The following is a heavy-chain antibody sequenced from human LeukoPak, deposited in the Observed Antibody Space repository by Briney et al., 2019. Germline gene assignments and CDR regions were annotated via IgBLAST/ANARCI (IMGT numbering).Heavy chain of an antibody. CDR2: INPSGGTT. D-gene: IGHD1-26*01. CDR1: GYTFTSYY. CDR3: ARIVVGATSSGDHYYYGMDV. Sequence: ASVTVSCKASGYTFTSYYMHWVRQAPGQGLEWMGIINPSGGTTRHAQKFQGRVTMTRDTSTSTLYMEMSSLRYEHTAVYYCARIVVGATSSGDHYYYGMDVWGQGTTVTVSS. V-gene: IGHV1-46*01. J-gene: IGHJ6*01.